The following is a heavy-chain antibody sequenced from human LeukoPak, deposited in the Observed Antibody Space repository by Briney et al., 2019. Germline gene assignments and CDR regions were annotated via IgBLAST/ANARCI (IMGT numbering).Heavy chain of an antibody. Sequence: GGSLRLSCAASGFTFSSYSMNWVRQAPGKGLEWVSYISSRSRTIYYADSVKGRFTISRDNAKNSLYLQINSLRAEDTAVYYCARDSRPRAFDIWGQGTMVTVSS. CDR1: GFTFSSYS. CDR3: ARDSRPRAFDI. V-gene: IGHV3-48*01. J-gene: IGHJ3*02. CDR2: ISSRSRTI.